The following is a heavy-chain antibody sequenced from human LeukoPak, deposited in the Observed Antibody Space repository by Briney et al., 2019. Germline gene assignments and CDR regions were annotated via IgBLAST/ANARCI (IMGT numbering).Heavy chain of an antibody. D-gene: IGHD5/OR15-5a*01. J-gene: IGHJ4*02. V-gene: IGHV3-23*01. Sequence: PGGSLRLSCAASGFASSTYAMTWVRQAPEKGLQWVSTISTSGRATYYADSVEGRFTISRDNSKNTLYLQMNSLRADDTAVYYCAKARGSSVYEQFDYWGQGTQVTVSP. CDR3: AKARGSSVYEQFDY. CDR2: ISTSGRAT. CDR1: GFASSTYA.